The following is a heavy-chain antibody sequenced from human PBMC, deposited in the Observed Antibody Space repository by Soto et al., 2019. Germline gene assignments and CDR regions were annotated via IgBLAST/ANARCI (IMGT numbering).Heavy chain of an antibody. CDR3: ARGACITCYYDDWFDT. Sequence: QVQLVESGGGLGKPGGSLRVSCAASGFSFSDYYMTWIRQAPGKGLEWVSYISGSGDNIHYADSVKGRFTISRDNAKNSLYLQTDSLRVEDTAVYYCARGACITCYYDDWFDTWGQGTLVTVSS. J-gene: IGHJ5*02. D-gene: IGHD2-15*01. CDR2: ISGSGDNI. CDR1: GFSFSDYY. V-gene: IGHV3-11*01.